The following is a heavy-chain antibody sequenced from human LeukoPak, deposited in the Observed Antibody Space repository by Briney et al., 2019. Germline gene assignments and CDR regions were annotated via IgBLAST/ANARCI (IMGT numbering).Heavy chain of an antibody. J-gene: IGHJ4*02. CDR1: GFTFSSYS. Sequence: GGSLRLSCAASGFTFSSYSMNWVRQAPGKGLEWVSYISGSSSTIYYADSVKGRFTISRDNAKNSLYLQMNSLRAEDTAVYYCARDDCSSTSRYPYWGQGTLVTVSS. V-gene: IGHV3-48*01. CDR2: ISGSSSTI. CDR3: ARDDCSSTSRYPY. D-gene: IGHD2-2*01.